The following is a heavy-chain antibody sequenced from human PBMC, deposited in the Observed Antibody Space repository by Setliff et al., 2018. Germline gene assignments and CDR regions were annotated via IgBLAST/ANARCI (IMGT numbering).Heavy chain of an antibody. CDR1: GFTFSAHY. CDR3: TTGSVCVGDCYSGRLNY. J-gene: IGHJ4*02. V-gene: IGHV3-72*01. D-gene: IGHD2-21*02. Sequence: GGSLRLSCAASGFTFSAHYMDWLRQAPGKGLEWVGRIRNKDNSYTTECAASVKGRFTISRDDSKNSLYLQMNSLKTEDTAVYYCTTGSVCVGDCYSGRLNYWGQGTLVTVSS. CDR2: IRNKDNSYTT.